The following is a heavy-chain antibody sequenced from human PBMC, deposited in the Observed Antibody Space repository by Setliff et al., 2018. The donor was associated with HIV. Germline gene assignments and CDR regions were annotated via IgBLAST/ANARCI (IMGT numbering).Heavy chain of an antibody. Sequence: SCPASGYTFTSYGISWVRQAPGQGLEWMGWISAYNGNTNCAQTLQGRVTMTTDNSTSTDYMERRSLRSDDTAVYYFARVPGIFGPANTLYYFDFWGHGTLVTVSS. CDR1: GYTFTSYG. V-gene: IGHV1-18*01. CDR3: ARVPGIFGPANTLYYFDF. D-gene: IGHD3-3*01. CDR2: ISAYNGNT. J-gene: IGHJ4*01.